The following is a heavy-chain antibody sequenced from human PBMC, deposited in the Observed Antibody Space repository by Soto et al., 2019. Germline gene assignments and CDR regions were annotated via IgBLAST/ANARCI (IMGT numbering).Heavy chain of an antibody. CDR1: GYTFTGYY. D-gene: IGHD3-3*01. V-gene: IGHV1-2*02. Sequence: ASVKVSCKASGYTFTGYYMHWVRQAPGQGLEWMGWINPNSGGTNYAQKFQGRVTMTRDTSISTAYMELSRLRSDDTAVYYCARGLLFWSGYYSYWFDPWGQGTLVTVSS. CDR2: INPNSGGT. CDR3: ARGLLFWSGYYSYWFDP. J-gene: IGHJ5*02.